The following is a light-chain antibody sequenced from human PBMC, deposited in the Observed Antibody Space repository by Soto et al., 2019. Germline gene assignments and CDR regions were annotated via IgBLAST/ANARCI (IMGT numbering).Light chain of an antibody. CDR2: EVR. V-gene: IGLV2-14*01. CDR3: SSFSSTTTLLV. J-gene: IGLJ3*02. Sequence: QSALTQPASVSGSPGQSITISCTGTSRDVGGYKYVSWYQQHPGKAPKVILYEVRNRPSGVSSRFSGAKSGNTASLTISGLQAEDEADYYCSSFSSTTTLLVFGGRTKLTVL. CDR1: SRDVGGYKY.